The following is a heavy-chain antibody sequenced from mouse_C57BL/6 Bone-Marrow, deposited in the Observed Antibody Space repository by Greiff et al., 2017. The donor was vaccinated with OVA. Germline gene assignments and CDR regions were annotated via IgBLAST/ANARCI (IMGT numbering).Heavy chain of an antibody. J-gene: IGHJ3*01. V-gene: IGHV5-17*01. CDR1: GFTFSDYG. Sequence: EVKLVESGGGLVKPGGSLKLSCAASGFTFSDYGMHWVRQAPEKGLEWVAYISSGSSTIYYADTVKGRFTISRDNAKNTLFLQMTSLRSEDTAMYYCARGRYYLFAYWGQGTLVTVSA. CDR3: ARGRYYLFAY. CDR2: ISSGSSTI. D-gene: IGHD5-5*01.